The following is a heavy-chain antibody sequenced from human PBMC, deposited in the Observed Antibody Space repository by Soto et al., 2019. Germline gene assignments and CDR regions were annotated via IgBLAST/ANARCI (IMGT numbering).Heavy chain of an antibody. CDR3: ARVADGGLFNY. CDR2: INHSGST. V-gene: IGHV4-34*01. CDR1: GGSFSGYY. J-gene: IGHJ4*02. Sequence: SETLSLTCAVYGGSFSGYYWSWIRQPPGKGLEWIGEINHSGSTNYNPSLKSRVTISVDTSKNQFSLKLSSVTAADTAVYYCARVADGGLFNYWGQGILVTVSS. D-gene: IGHD6-19*01.